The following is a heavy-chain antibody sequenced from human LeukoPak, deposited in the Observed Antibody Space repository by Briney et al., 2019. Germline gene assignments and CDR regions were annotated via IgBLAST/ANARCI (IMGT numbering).Heavy chain of an antibody. J-gene: IGHJ4*02. CDR2: IYYSGST. CDR1: GGSISSSSYY. Sequence: PSEALSLTCTVSGGSISSSSYYWGWIRQPPGKGLEWIGSIYYSGSTYYNPSLKSRVTISVDTSKNQLSLKLSSVTAADTAVYYCAKRYYYDSSGYELDYWGQGTLVTVSS. D-gene: IGHD3-22*01. CDR3: AKRYYYDSSGYELDY. V-gene: IGHV4-39*01.